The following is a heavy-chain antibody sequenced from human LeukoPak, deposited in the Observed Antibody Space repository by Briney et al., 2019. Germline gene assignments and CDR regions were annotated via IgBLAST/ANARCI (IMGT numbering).Heavy chain of an antibody. CDR1: GFTFSSYA. Sequence: GGSLRLSCAASGFTFSSYAMNWVCQAPGKGLEWVANIRQDGSEKYYVDSVKGRFTISRGNAKNSLYLQMNSLRAEDTAVYYCARNLGYCSGGSCFPFDYWGQGTLVTVSS. J-gene: IGHJ4*02. V-gene: IGHV3-7*01. CDR3: ARNLGYCSGGSCFPFDY. CDR2: IRQDGSEK. D-gene: IGHD2-15*01.